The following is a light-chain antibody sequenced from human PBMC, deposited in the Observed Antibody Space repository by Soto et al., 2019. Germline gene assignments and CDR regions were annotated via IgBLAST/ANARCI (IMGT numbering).Light chain of an antibody. V-gene: IGKV3-15*01. CDR1: QSVSSN. CDR3: QQYQNWPLIT. J-gene: IGKJ5*01. CDR2: GAS. Sequence: IVMTQSPGTLSVSPGERFICSSRASQSVSSNLAWYQQKPGQTPRLLIYGASTRATEIPDRFSGSGSGTEFTLTISSLQSEDFADYYCQQYQNWPLITVGPGTRLEIK.